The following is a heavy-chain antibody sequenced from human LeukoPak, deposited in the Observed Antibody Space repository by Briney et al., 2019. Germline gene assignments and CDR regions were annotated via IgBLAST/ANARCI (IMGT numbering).Heavy chain of an antibody. CDR2: ISPHNGKT. V-gene: IGHV1-18*04. J-gene: IGHJ6*03. Sequence: ASVKVSCKASGYPFSIFGINWVRQAPGQGLEWMGWISPHNGKTNYAQTFQGRVTIIADTPTTTAYMELRSLKSDDTAVYYCARGVFGSGVFGPVYYMDVWGKGTTVTVSS. CDR3: ARGVFGSGVFGPVYYMDV. CDR1: GYPFSIFG. D-gene: IGHD6-19*01.